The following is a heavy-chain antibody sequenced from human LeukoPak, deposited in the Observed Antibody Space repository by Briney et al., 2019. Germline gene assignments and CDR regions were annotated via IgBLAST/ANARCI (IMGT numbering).Heavy chain of an antibody. D-gene: IGHD6-13*01. J-gene: IGHJ6*03. V-gene: IGHV1-8*01. CDR2: MNPNSGNT. Sequence: ASVKVSCKASGYTFISYDINWVRQATGQGLEWMGWMNPNSGNTGYAQKFQGRVTMTRNTSISTAYMELSRLRSDDTAVYYCARVVAAALTPYYYYYMDVWGKGTTVTVSS. CDR1: GYTFISYD. CDR3: ARVVAAALTPYYYYYMDV.